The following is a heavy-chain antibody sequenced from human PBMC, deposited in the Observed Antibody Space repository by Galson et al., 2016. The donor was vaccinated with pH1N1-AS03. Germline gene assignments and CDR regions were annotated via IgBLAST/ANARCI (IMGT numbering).Heavy chain of an antibody. CDR3: SRESESDSNTMAFDI. Sequence: SVKVSCKATGYSFTGYYIHWVRQAPGQGLEWLGRISPNSGGTKYALKFQGRVTMTTDTSISTAYMELSRLRSDDTAVYFCSRESESDSNTMAFDIWGQGAMVTVSS. V-gene: IGHV1-2*06. J-gene: IGHJ3*02. D-gene: IGHD3-10*01. CDR1: GYSFTGYY. CDR2: ISPNSGGT.